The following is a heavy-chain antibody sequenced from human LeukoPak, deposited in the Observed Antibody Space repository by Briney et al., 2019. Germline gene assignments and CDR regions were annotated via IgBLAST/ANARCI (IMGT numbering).Heavy chain of an antibody. CDR1: GGSIGSGYY. D-gene: IGHD2-21*02. J-gene: IGHJ4*02. V-gene: IGHV4-39*02. CDR2: IHYGGAT. Sequence: SETLSLTCTVSGGSIGSGYYWAWIRQPPGKGLEWIGSIHYGGATHYNPSLQSRVSISADTSKNQFALDLRSVTAADTAVYYCTRDIGDFVSDFWGQGTLVTVSS. CDR3: TRDIGDFVSDF.